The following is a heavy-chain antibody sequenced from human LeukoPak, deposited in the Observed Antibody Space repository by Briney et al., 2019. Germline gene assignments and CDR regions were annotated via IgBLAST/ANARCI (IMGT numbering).Heavy chain of an antibody. J-gene: IGHJ4*02. Sequence: ASVKVSCKASGYTFTSYGISWVRQAPGQGLEWMGWINPNSGGTKYAQKFQGRVTMTRDTSISTAYMELNSLRSDDTAIYYCARLLSGAINFDYWGQGTLVTVSS. D-gene: IGHD2-21*01. V-gene: IGHV1-2*02. CDR2: INPNSGGT. CDR1: GYTFTSYG. CDR3: ARLLSGAINFDY.